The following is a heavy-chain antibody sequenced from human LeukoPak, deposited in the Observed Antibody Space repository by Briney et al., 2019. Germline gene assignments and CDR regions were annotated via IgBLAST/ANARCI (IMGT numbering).Heavy chain of an antibody. CDR3: ARDQIAAAGPNWFDP. CDR2: ISSSSSYI. CDR1: GFTFSSYS. Sequence: PGGSLTLSCAASGFTFSSYSMNWVRQAPGKGLEWVSSISSSSSYIYYADSVKGRFTISRDNAKNSLYLQMNSLRAEDTAVYYCARDQIAAAGPNWFDPWGQGTLVTVSS. D-gene: IGHD6-13*01. J-gene: IGHJ5*02. V-gene: IGHV3-21*01.